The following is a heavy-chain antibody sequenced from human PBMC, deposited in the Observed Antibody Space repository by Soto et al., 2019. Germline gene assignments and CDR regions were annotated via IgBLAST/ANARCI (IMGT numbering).Heavy chain of an antibody. CDR2: ISAYNGNT. D-gene: IGHD1-1*01. V-gene: IGHV1-18*01. Sequence: QVPLVQSGAEVKKPGASVKVSCKASGYTFTSYGISWVRQAPGQGLEWMGWISAYNGNTNYAQKLQSRVTMTTDTSTSTAYMELRSLRSDDTAVYYCARQGRNWNETVVYYYMDVWGKGTTVTVSS. J-gene: IGHJ6*03. CDR1: GYTFTSYG. CDR3: ARQGRNWNETVVYYYMDV.